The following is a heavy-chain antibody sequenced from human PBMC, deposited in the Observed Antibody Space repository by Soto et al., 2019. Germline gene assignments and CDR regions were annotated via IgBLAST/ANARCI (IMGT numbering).Heavy chain of an antibody. CDR3: VKDTYIMVGATHFDF. V-gene: IGHV3-9*01. CDR1: GFTFSNYW. Sequence: SLRLSCAASGFTFSNYWMSWVRQAPGKGLEWVSGISWNSDLIGYADSVKGRFTISRDNAKNSLHLQMNSLTTEDTALYYCVKDTYIMVGATHFDFWGQGTLVTVSS. D-gene: IGHD1-26*01. J-gene: IGHJ4*02. CDR2: ISWNSDLI.